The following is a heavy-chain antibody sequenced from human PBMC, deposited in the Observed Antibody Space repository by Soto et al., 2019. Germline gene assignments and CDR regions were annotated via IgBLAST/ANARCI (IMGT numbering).Heavy chain of an antibody. CDR3: TAEATYWFFGL. V-gene: IGHV3-15*07. CDR2: IKSKTDGGTT. J-gene: IGHJ2*01. Sequence: EVQLVESGGGLVKPGGSLRLSCAASGITFSYAWMNWVRQAPGKGLEWVGRIKSKTDGGTTDYAAPVKGRITISRDDSKNTLYLQMSSLKTEDTAVYYCTAEATYWFFGLWGRGTLVTVSP. CDR1: GITFSYAW.